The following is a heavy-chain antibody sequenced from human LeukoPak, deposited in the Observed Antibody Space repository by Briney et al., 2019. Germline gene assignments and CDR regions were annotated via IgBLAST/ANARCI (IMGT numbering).Heavy chain of an antibody. Sequence: SETLSLTCTVSGGSISSSSYYWGWIRQPPGKGLEWIGSIYYSGSTYYNPSLKSRVTISVDTSKNQFSLKPSSVTAADTAVYYCARPSGSIFDYWGQGTLVTVSS. CDR2: IYYSGST. J-gene: IGHJ4*02. CDR3: ARPSGSIFDY. CDR1: GGSISSSSYY. V-gene: IGHV4-39*01. D-gene: IGHD1-26*01.